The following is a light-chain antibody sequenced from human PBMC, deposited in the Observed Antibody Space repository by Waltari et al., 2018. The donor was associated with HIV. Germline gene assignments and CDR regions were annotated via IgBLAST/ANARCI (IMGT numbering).Light chain of an antibody. V-gene: IGLV2-11*01. CDR1: SSYVDTF. CDR3: CSHAGNLIFV. J-gene: IGLJ1*01. Sequence: QSALTQPHSVSGSPGQSLTISCTGTSSYVDTFVSWYQQHPGKVPKVIIYDVNKRPSGGPDRFSGSKSGNTASLTISGLQAEDESDYYCCSHAGNLIFVFGTGTKVTVL. CDR2: DVN.